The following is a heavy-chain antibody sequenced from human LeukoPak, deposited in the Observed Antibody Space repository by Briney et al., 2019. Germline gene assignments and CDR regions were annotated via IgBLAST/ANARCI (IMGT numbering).Heavy chain of an antibody. CDR3: AKAPFLTRYSSSSPIDY. D-gene: IGHD6-6*01. CDR2: ISGSGGST. CDR1: GFTFSSYA. J-gene: IGHJ4*02. V-gene: IGHV3-23*01. Sequence: PGGSLRLSCAASGFTFSSYAMSWVRQAPGKGLEWVSAISGSGGSTYYADSVKGRFTISRDNSKNTLYLQMNSLRAEDTAVYYCAKAPFLTRYSSSSPIDYWGQGTLVTVSS.